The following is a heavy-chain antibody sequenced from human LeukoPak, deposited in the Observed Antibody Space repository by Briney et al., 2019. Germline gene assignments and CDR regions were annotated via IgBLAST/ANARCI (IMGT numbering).Heavy chain of an antibody. J-gene: IGHJ4*02. Sequence: GGSLRLSCAASGFTFSSYAMSWVRQAPGKGLEWVSAISGSGGSTYYADSVKGRFTVSRDNSKNTLYLQLNSLRVEDTALYYCAKRDKTTEFDYWGQGTLVTVSS. V-gene: IGHV3-23*01. CDR2: ISGSGGST. D-gene: IGHD1-1*01. CDR3: AKRDKTTEFDY. CDR1: GFTFSSYA.